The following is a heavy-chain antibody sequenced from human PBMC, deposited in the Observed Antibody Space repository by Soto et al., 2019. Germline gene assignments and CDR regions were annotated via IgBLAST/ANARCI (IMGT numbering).Heavy chain of an antibody. CDR3: ARFIVGATPLDY. CDR1: GYTFTSXG. J-gene: IGHJ4*02. CDR2: ISAYNGNT. V-gene: IGHV1-18*04. Sequence: QVQLVQSGAEVKKPXASVKVSCKXSGYTFTSXGXXWVRQXPGQXLEWMGWISAYNGNTNYAQKLQGRVTMTTDTSTSTAYMELRSLRSDDTAVYYCARFIVGATPLDYWGQGTLVTVSS. D-gene: IGHD1-26*01.